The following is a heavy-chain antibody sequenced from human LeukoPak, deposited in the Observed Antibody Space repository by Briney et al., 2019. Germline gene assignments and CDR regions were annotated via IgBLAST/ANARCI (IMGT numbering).Heavy chain of an antibody. V-gene: IGHV1-69*04. CDR2: IIPILGIA. Sequence: GASVKVSCKASGGTFSSYAISWVRQAPGQGLEWMGRIIPILGIANYAQKFQGRVTITADKSTSTAYVELSSLRSEDTAVYYCARGATPSTKEQQLVDRGYYYYGMDVWGQGTTVTVSS. D-gene: IGHD6-13*01. CDR3: ARGATPSTKEQQLVDRGYYYYGMDV. J-gene: IGHJ6*02. CDR1: GGTFSSYA.